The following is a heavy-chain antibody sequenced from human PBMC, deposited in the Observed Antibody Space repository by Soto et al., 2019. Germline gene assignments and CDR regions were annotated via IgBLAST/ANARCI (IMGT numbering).Heavy chain of an antibody. V-gene: IGHV4-59*13. CDR2: IYYSGST. D-gene: IGHD3-22*01. CDR1: GGSISSYY. Sequence: LSLSCTVSGGSISSYYWSWIRQPPGKGLEWIGYIYYSGSTNYNPSLKSRVTISVDTSKNQFSLKLSSVTAADTAMYYCARNYYDSSGYYCRVVDYWGQGXLVTVYS. J-gene: IGHJ4*02. CDR3: ARNYYDSSGYYCRVVDY.